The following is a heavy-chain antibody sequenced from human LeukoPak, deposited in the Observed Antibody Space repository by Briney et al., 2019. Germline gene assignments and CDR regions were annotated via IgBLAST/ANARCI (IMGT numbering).Heavy chain of an antibody. J-gene: IGHJ3*02. CDR3: ARGAYCGGDCYSPNLDDAFDI. Sequence: SETLSLTCAVYGGSFSGYYWSWIRQPAGKGLEWIGRIYTSGSTNYNPSLKSRVTMSVDTSKNQFSLKLSSVTAADTAVYYCARGAYCGGDCYSPNLDDAFDIWGQGTMVTVSS. CDR2: IYTSGST. V-gene: IGHV4-59*10. CDR1: GGSFSGYY. D-gene: IGHD2-21*02.